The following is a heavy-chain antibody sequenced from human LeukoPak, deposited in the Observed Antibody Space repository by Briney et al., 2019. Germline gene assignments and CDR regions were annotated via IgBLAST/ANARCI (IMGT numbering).Heavy chain of an antibody. D-gene: IGHD2-2*01. V-gene: IGHV3-7*03. CDR1: GFTFSSYW. J-gene: IGHJ4*02. CDR3: ARPPPDIVVVPEYYFDY. Sequence: GGSLRLSCAASGFTFSSYWMSWVRQAPGKGLEWVANIKQDGSEKYYVDSVKGRFTISRDNAKNSLYLQMNSLRAEDTAVYYCARPPPDIVVVPEYYFDYWGQGTLVTVSS. CDR2: IKQDGSEK.